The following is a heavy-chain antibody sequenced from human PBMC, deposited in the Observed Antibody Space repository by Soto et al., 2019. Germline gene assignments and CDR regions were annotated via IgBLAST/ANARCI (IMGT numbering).Heavy chain of an antibody. J-gene: IGHJ4*02. CDR1: GGTFSSYA. D-gene: IGHD3-10*01. CDR2: IIPIFGTA. Sequence: QVQLVQSGAEVKKPGSSVKVSCKASGGTFSSYAISWVRQAPGQGLEWMGGIIPIFGTANYAQKFQGRVTLTAAKSTSTAYMELSSLRSEDTAVYYCARGGFTMVRGVIYYFDYWGQGTLVTVSS. V-gene: IGHV1-69*06. CDR3: ARGGFTMVRGVIYYFDY.